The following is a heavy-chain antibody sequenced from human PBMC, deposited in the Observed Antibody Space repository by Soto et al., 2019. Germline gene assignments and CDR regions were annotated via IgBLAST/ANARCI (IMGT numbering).Heavy chain of an antibody. CDR1: GYTFTGYY. D-gene: IGHD6-13*01. CDR2: INPNSGGT. Sequence: ASVKVSCKASGYTFTGYYMHWVRQAPGQGLEWMGWINPNSGGTNYAQKFQGWVTMTRDTSISTAYMELSRLRSDDTAVYYCARGTRNSSSWYYYYYYYGMDVWGQGTTVTVSS. V-gene: IGHV1-2*04. CDR3: ARGTRNSSSWYYYYYYYGMDV. J-gene: IGHJ6*02.